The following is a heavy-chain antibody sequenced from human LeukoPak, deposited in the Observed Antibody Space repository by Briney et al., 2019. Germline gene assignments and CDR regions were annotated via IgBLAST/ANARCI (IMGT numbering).Heavy chain of an antibody. V-gene: IGHV4-4*07. CDR3: ARVKSYGHFDY. CDR2: IYTSGSP. D-gene: IGHD5-18*01. J-gene: IGHJ4*02. CDR1: GDSISSYY. Sequence: SETLSLTCTVSGDSISSYYWSWIRQPAGKGLEWIGRIYTSGSPNYNPSLKSRVTMSVDTSKNQFSLKLISVTAADTAVYYCARVKSYGHFDYWGQGTLVTVSS.